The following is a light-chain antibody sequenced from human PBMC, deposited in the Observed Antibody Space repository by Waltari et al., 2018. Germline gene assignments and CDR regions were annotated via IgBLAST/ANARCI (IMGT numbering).Light chain of an antibody. Sequence: QSVLTQPPSVSAAPGQKVTISCSGSSSNIGNNYVSWDQQLPGTAPKLLIYENHKRPSGIPDRCSGSKSGTSATLGITGRQTGDEADYYCGTWDSSLSAEVFGGGTKLTVL. CDR2: ENH. CDR3: GTWDSSLSAEV. CDR1: SSNIGNNY. V-gene: IGLV1-51*02. J-gene: IGLJ3*02.